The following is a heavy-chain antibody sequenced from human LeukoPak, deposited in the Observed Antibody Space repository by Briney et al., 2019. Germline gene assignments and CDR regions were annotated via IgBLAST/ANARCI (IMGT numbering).Heavy chain of an antibody. V-gene: IGHV7-4-1*02. J-gene: IGHJ4*02. D-gene: IGHD3-10*01. CDR1: GYTFTSYA. CDR2: INTGTGNP. CDR3: AAIGAHSFDY. Sequence: GASVKVSCTASGYTFTSYAMNWVRQAPGQGIEFMGWINTGTGNPTYAQGFTGRIVFSLDTSVSTAYLHINTLKPEDTAVYYCAAIGAHSFDYWGQGTLVTVSS.